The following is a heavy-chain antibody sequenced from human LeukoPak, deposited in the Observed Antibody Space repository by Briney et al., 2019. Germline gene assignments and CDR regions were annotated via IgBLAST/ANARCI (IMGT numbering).Heavy chain of an antibody. J-gene: IGHJ4*02. V-gene: IGHV3-23*01. D-gene: IGHD3-16*02. CDR2: ISGSGGSI. CDR3: AKQMRLGELSPRASFDY. Sequence: GRSLRLSCAASGFTFSNYGMHWVRQAPGKGLEWVSAISGSGGSIYYADSVKGRFTISRDNSKNTLYLQMNSLRAEDTAVYYCAKQMRLGELSPRASFDYWGQGTLVTVSS. CDR1: GFTFSNYG.